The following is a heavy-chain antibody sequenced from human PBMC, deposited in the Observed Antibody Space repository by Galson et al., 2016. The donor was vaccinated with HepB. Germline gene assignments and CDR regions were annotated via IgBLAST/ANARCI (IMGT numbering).Heavy chain of an antibody. CDR1: GFTFSSYG. Sequence: SLRLSCAASGFTFSSYGMHWVRQAPGKGLEWVAVIWYDGINKYYADSVKGRFTVSRDNSKNTLYLQMNSLRVEDTAVYYCSSCVSDTVYGMDVWGQGTTVTVSS. CDR2: IWYDGINK. CDR3: SSCVSDTVYGMDV. D-gene: IGHD5-18*01. J-gene: IGHJ6*02. V-gene: IGHV3-33*01.